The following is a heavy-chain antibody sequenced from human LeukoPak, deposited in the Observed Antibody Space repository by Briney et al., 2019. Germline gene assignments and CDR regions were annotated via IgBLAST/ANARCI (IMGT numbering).Heavy chain of an antibody. CDR1: GGSISSFY. D-gene: IGHD2-8*01. J-gene: IGHJ4*02. CDR2: IYYSGST. Sequence: SETLSLTCTVSGGSISSFYWSWIRQPPGKGLEWIGYIYYSGSTNYNPSLKSRVTISVDTSKYQFSLKLSSVTAADTAVYYCARGLYLYYFDYWGQGTLVTVSS. V-gene: IGHV4-59*01. CDR3: ARGLYLYYFDY.